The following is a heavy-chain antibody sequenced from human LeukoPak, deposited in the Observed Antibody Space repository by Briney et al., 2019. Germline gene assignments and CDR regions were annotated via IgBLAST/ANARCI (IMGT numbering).Heavy chain of an antibody. CDR3: ARRYLPNSSSWYGAFDY. CDR2: INPNSGGT. V-gene: IGHV1-2*02. D-gene: IGHD6-13*01. J-gene: IGHJ4*02. CDR1: GYTFTGYY. Sequence: ASVKVSCKASGYTFTGYYMHWVRQAPGQGLEWMGWINPNSGGTNYAQKFQGRVTMTRDTSISTAYMELSRLRSDDTAVYYCARRYLPNSSSWYGAFDYWGQGTLVTVSS.